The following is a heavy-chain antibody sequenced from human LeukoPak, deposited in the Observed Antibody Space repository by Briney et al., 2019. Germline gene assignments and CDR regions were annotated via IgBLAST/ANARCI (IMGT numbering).Heavy chain of an antibody. CDR2: FDPEDGET. CDR3: ATWGGSGSYYNVHY. V-gene: IGHV1-24*01. D-gene: IGHD3-10*01. J-gene: IGHJ4*02. CDR1: GYTLTELS. Sequence: GASVKVSCKVSGYTLTELSMHWVRQAPGEGLEWMGGFDPEDGETIYAQKSQGRVTMTEDTSTDTAYMELSSLRSEDTAVYYCATWGGSGSYYNVHYWGQGTLVTVSS.